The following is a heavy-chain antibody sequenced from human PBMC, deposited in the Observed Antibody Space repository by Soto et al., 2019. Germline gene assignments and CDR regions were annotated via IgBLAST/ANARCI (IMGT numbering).Heavy chain of an antibody. CDR2: ISYDGSNK. Sequence: PGGSLRISCASSVFTFSIYGMPWVRQAPGKGLEWVAVISYDGSNKYYADSVKGRFTISRDNSKNTLYLQMNSLRAEDTAVYYCAKFNRMNYYYGMDVWGQGTTVTVSS. CDR1: VFTFSIYG. V-gene: IGHV3-30*18. CDR3: AKFNRMNYYYGMDV. J-gene: IGHJ6*01.